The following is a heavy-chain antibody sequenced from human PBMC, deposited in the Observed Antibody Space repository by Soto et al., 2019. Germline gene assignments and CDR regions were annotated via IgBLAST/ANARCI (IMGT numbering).Heavy chain of an antibody. CDR1: GFTFSNYW. J-gene: IGHJ5*02. Sequence: EVQLVESGGGVVQPGGSLRLSCVASGFTFSNYWMHWVRQAPGKGLVWVSRINSDESTTSYADSVKGRFTISRDSAKNTLYLQMYSRRTEDTAVYYCTRDPYCRSADCDNWFDLWGQGTLVTVSS. D-gene: IGHD2-2*01. CDR3: TRDPYCRSADCDNWFDL. V-gene: IGHV3-74*01. CDR2: INSDESTT.